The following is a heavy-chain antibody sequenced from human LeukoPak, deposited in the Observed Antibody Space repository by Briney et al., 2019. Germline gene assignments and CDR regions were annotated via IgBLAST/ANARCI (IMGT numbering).Heavy chain of an antibody. CDR3: ARDGSYYGGYYFDY. V-gene: IGHV3-21*01. Sequence: GGSLRLSCAASGFTFSSYWMSWVRQAPGKGLEWVSSITATSSYIYYADSLKGRFTVSRDDAKDSPYLQMHSLRAEDTAVYFCARDGSYYGGYYFDYWGQGTLVTVSS. J-gene: IGHJ4*02. D-gene: IGHD1-26*01. CDR1: GFTFSSYW. CDR2: ITATSSYI.